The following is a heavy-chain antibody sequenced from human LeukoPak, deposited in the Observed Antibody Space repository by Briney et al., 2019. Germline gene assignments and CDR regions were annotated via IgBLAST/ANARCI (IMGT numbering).Heavy chain of an antibody. D-gene: IGHD3-10*01. Sequence: GGSLRLSCTASGFTFSIYAMSWVRQAPGRGLEWVSAITSSGDTTFYADPVRRRFTIPRDNPKNTLYLQMGSLRAEDTAVFYCAKDRPNYFGSNGHYYRRNGDSWGQGTLVTVSS. V-gene: IGHV3-23*01. CDR2: ITSSGDTT. J-gene: IGHJ5*01. CDR1: GFTFSIYA. CDR3: AKDRPNYFGSNGHYYRRNGDS.